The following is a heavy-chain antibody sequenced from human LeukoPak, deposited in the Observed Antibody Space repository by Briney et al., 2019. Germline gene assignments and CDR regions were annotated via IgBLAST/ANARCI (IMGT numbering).Heavy chain of an antibody. J-gene: IGHJ3*02. CDR1: EFTFSSYW. CDR2: IKQDGSEK. D-gene: IGHD2-21*01. Sequence: GGSLRLSCAASEFTFSSYWMRWVRQAPGKGLEWVANIKQDGSEKNYVDSVKGRFTISRDNAKNSMYLQMNSLRAEDTAVYYCAREGIAAASDIWGQGTMVTVSS. V-gene: IGHV3-7*01. CDR3: AREGIAAASDI.